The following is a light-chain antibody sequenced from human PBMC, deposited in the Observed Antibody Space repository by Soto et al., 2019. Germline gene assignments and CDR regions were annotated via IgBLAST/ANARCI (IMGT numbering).Light chain of an antibody. CDR2: KAS. CDR1: QSVRDW. CDR3: HQYYSYSPLS. J-gene: IGKJ4*01. Sequence: DIQMTQSPSTLSASVGDKVTVTCRASQSVRDWVAWYQQQAGRAPRLLIYKASSLQSGVPSRFRGSGFGTEFTLIISALHPDDFASYYCHQYYSYSPLSFGGGTKVEIK. V-gene: IGKV1-5*03.